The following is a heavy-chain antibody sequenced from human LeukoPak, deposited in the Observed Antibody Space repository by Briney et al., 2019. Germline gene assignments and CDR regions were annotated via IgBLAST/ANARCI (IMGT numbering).Heavy chain of an antibody. Sequence: GGSLRLSCVASGFTFSSYEMNWVRQAPGKGLEWLSYISGSGTTIYYADSVKGRFTISRDNAKNSVYLQVNSLRAEDTTVYYCARFDVLTGPYSFDYWGQGSLVTVSS. CDR3: ARFDVLTGPYSFDY. V-gene: IGHV3-48*03. CDR1: GFTFSSYE. CDR2: ISGSGTTI. D-gene: IGHD3-9*01. J-gene: IGHJ4*02.